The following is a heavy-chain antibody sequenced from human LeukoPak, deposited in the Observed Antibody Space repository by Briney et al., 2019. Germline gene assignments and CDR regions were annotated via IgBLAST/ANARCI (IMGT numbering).Heavy chain of an antibody. J-gene: IGHJ4*02. CDR3: ARTPQWVQAQDY. CDR1: GYSISSGYY. Sequence: PSETLSLTCTVSGYSISSGYYWGWIRQPPGKGLEWIGSIYHSGSTYYNPSLKSRVTISVDTSKNQFSLKLSSVTAADTAVYYCARTPQWVQAQDYWGQGTLVTVSS. V-gene: IGHV4-38-2*02. D-gene: IGHD1-26*01. CDR2: IYHSGST.